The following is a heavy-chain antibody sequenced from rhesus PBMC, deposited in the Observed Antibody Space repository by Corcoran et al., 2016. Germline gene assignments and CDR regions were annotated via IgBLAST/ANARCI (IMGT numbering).Heavy chain of an antibody. Sequence: QVQLQESGPGVVKPSETLSLTCAVSGGSISDSYRWSWIRQPPGKGLEWIGYIYGSRKRTNYKPSLKCRVTISKGTSKNQFSLKLSSVTAADTAVYYCASGRTGLMDFEFWGQGALVTVSS. CDR3: ASGRTGLMDFEF. V-gene: IGHV4S10*01. D-gene: IGHD3-3*01. CDR2: IYGSRKRT. CDR1: GGSISDSYR. J-gene: IGHJ1*01.